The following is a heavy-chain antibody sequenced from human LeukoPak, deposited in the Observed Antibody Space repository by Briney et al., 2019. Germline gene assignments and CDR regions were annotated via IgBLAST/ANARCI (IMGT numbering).Heavy chain of an antibody. D-gene: IGHD6-6*01. CDR1: GFTFSSHS. CDR2: ISSSSSYI. J-gene: IGHJ4*02. V-gene: IGHV3-21*01. Sequence: GGSLRLSCVASGFTFSSHSMTWVRQAPGKGLEWVSSISSSSSYIYYADSVKGRFTISRDNAKNSLYLQMNSLRAEDTAVYYCARGFWAARGGDWGQGTLVTVSS. CDR3: ARGFWAARGGD.